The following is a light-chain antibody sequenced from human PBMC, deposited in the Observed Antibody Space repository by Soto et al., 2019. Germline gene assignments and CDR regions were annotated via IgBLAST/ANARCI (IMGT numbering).Light chain of an antibody. Sequence: QSVLTQPPSASGTPGQRVTISCSGSSSNIGSNYVCWYQQLPGTAPKLLIYRDNQRPSGVPDRFSGSKSGPSASLAISGLRSEDEADYYCAAWDDSLSGRYVFGTGTKLTVL. CDR1: SSNIGSNY. CDR2: RDN. V-gene: IGLV1-47*01. CDR3: AAWDDSLSGRYV. J-gene: IGLJ1*01.